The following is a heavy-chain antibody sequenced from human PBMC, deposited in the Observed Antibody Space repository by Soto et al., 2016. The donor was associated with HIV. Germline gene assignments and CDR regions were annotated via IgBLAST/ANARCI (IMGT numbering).Heavy chain of an antibody. D-gene: IGHD4-17*01. CDR3: ATYYGDYARYFDL. Sequence: EVQLVESGGGLVQPGGSLRLSCAASEFPFSSYWMSWVRQAPGKGLECVANINQDGSEKYYVDSVKGRFTISRDNAKNSLFLQMNSLRAEDTAIYYCATYYGDYARYFDLVGPWPPWSLSSS. J-gene: IGHJ2*01. CDR2: INQDGSEK. V-gene: IGHV3-7*01. CDR1: EFPFSSYW.